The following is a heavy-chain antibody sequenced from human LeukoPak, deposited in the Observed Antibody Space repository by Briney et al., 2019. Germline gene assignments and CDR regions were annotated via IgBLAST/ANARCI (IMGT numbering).Heavy chain of an antibody. CDR3: AAGGTSPSSPFDY. CDR2: IIPIFGTA. Sequence: SVKVSCKASGGTFSSNAISWVRQAPGQGLEWMGGIIPIFGTANYAQKFQGRVTITTDESTSTAYMELSSLRSEDTAVYYCAAGGTSPSSPFDYWGREPWSPSPQ. J-gene: IGHJ4*02. V-gene: IGHV1-69*05. CDR1: GGTFSSNA. D-gene: IGHD2-2*01.